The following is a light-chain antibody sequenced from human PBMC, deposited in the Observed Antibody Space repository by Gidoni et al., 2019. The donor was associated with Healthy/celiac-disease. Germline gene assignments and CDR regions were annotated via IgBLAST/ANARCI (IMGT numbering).Light chain of an antibody. V-gene: IGKV3-15*01. CDR2: GAS. J-gene: IGKJ4*01. CDR3: QPYNNWLLT. CDR1: QSVSSN. Sequence: EIGMTQAPATLSVSPGERATLSCRARQSVSSNLAWYQQKPGQAPSLLLYGASTRATGIPARFSGSGSRTEFTLTIRSLQSEDFAVSYCQPYNNWLLTFGGGTKVEIK.